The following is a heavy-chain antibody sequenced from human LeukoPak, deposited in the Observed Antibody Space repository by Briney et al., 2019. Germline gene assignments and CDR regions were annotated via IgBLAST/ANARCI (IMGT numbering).Heavy chain of an antibody. V-gene: IGHV3-30-3*01. Sequence: GGSLRLSCAASGFTFSSYAMHWVRQAPGKGLEWVAVISYDGSNKYYADSVKGRFTISRDNSKNTLYLQMNSLRAEDTAVYYCAKVGYSSSWRQYFQHWGQGTLVTVSS. CDR2: ISYDGSNK. CDR3: AKVGYSSSWRQYFQH. CDR1: GFTFSSYA. D-gene: IGHD6-13*01. J-gene: IGHJ1*01.